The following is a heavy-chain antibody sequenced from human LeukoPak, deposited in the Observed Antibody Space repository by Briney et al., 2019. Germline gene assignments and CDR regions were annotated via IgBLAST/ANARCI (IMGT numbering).Heavy chain of an antibody. Sequence: PGGSLRLSCAASGFTVSSNYLSWVRQAPGKGLECVSVIYSGGNTYYADSVKGRFTISRDNSKNTLYLQMNSLRAEDTAVYYCARDSNGGNSAFHLDYWGQGTLVTVSS. CDR2: IYSGGNT. V-gene: IGHV3-53*01. D-gene: IGHD4-23*01. CDR3: ARDSNGGNSAFHLDY. J-gene: IGHJ4*02. CDR1: GFTVSSNY.